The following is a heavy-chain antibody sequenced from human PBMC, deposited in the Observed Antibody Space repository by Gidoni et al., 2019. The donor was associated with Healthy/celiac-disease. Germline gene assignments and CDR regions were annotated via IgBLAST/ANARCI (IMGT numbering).Heavy chain of an antibody. Sequence: QLQLQSSVPGLVKPSQTLSLTCTVSGVSISSGDYYWSWIRQPPGKGLEWLGYIYDSGSTYYNPSLKSRVTISVDKSKNQFSRKLSSVTAAETAVYYWAREDWLDYYDYMDVWGKGTTVTVSS. D-gene: IGHD3-9*01. CDR3: AREDWLDYYDYMDV. J-gene: IGHJ6*03. V-gene: IGHV4-30-4*01. CDR1: GVSISSGDYY. CDR2: IYDSGST.